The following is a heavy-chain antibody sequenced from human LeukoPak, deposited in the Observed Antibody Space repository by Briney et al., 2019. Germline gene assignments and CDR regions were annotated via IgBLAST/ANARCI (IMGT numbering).Heavy chain of an antibody. CDR2: ISWNSGSI. CDR3: AKGGGPQLWFDFYYYGMDV. J-gene: IGHJ6*02. CDR1: GFTFDDYA. V-gene: IGHV3-9*01. Sequence: GGSLRLSCAASGFTFDDYAMHWVRQAPGKGLEWVSGISWNSGSIGYADSVKGRFTISRDNAKNSLYLQMNSLRAEDTALYYCAKGGGPQLWFDFYYYGMDVWGQGTTVTVSS. D-gene: IGHD5-18*01.